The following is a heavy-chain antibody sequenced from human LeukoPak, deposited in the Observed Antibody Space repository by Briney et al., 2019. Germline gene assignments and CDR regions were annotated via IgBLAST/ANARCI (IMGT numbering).Heavy chain of an antibody. D-gene: IGHD2-2*02. CDR3: ARGPPSYCSSTSCYTGMGSWFDP. J-gene: IGHJ5*02. CDR1: GFTFSSYA. V-gene: IGHV3-23*01. Sequence: GGSLRLSCAASGFTFSSYAMSWVRQAPGKGLEWVSAISGSGGSTYYADSVKGRFTISRDNSKNTLYLQMNSLRAEDTAVYYCARGPPSYCSSTSCYTGMGSWFDPWGQGTLVTVSS. CDR2: ISGSGGST.